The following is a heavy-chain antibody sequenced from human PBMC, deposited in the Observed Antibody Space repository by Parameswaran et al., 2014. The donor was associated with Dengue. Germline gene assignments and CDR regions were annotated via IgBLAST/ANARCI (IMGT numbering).Heavy chain of an antibody. V-gene: IGHV1-46*01. D-gene: IGHD3-3*01. CDR1: GYIFTSYY. Sequence: ASVKVSCKASGYIFTSYYMHWVRQAPGQGLEWMGIINPSGGSTTYAQKFQGRVTMTRDTSTGTVYMELSSLRSDDTAVYYCARVYGTLAPPQYDFWSGFLDPWGQGTLVTVSS. J-gene: IGHJ5*02. CDR3: ARVYGTLAPPQYDFWSGFLDP. CDR2: INPSGGST.